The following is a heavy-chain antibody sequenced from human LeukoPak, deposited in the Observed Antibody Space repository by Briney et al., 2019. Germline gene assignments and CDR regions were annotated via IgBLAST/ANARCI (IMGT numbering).Heavy chain of an antibody. V-gene: IGHV3-48*03. CDR3: ARDQLPYYYYYGMDV. CDR1: GFTFSDYE. CDR2: ISSSGTII. D-gene: IGHD1-1*01. J-gene: IGHJ6*04. Sequence: GGSLRLSCAASGFTFSDYEMNGVRQAPGKGLEWVSYISSSGTIIYYAGSVKGRFTISRDNAQNSLFLQMNSLRAGDTAVYYCARDQLPYYYYYGMDVWGKGTTVTVSS.